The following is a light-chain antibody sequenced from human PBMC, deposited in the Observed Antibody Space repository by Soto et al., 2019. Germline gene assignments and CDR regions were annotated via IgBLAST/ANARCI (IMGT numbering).Light chain of an antibody. CDR2: DVT. J-gene: IGLJ1*01. Sequence: QSALTQPPSVSGSPGQSVAISCTGTSSDVGGYNYVSWYQQHPGKAPSLMIYDVTKRPSGVPDRCSGSKSGNTASLTVSGLQAEDEADYYCTSYAGSESDVFGSGTKVTVL. CDR3: TSYAGSESDV. CDR1: SSDVGGYNY. V-gene: IGLV2-8*01.